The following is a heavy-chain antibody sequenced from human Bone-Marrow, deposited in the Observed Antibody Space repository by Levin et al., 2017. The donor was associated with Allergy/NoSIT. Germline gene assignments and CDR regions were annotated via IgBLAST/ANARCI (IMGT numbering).Heavy chain of an antibody. Sequence: SQTLSLTCAVYGGSFSGSYWSWIRQPPGKGLEWIGEINHSGSTNYNPSLKSRVTISVDTSKNQFSLKLSSVTAADTAVYYCARAGPGITMIVVVNWEFDYWGQGTLVTVSS. V-gene: IGHV4-34*01. CDR1: GGSFSGSY. D-gene: IGHD3-22*01. CDR2: INHSGST. CDR3: ARAGPGITMIVVVNWEFDY. J-gene: IGHJ4*02.